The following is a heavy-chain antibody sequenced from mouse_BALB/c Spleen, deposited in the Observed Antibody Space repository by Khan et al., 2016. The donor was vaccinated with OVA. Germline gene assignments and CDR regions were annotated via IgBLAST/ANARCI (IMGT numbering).Heavy chain of an antibody. CDR3: ARSNRDFDY. V-gene: IGHV9-3-1*01. J-gene: IGHJ2*01. D-gene: IGHD2-5*01. Sequence: QIQLVQSGPELKKPGETVKISCKASGYSFTNYVMNWVKQAPGKGLKWMGWINTYIGEPTYSDDFKGRFAFSLETSASTSYLHINNSKNEDTATYFCARSNRDFDYWHQGTTLTVSS. CDR1: GYSFTNYV. CDR2: INTYIGEP.